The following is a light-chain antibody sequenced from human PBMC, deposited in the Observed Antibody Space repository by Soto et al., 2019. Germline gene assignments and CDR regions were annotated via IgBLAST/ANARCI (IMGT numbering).Light chain of an antibody. J-gene: IGKJ4*01. CDR2: DAS. V-gene: IGKV1-5*01. CDR3: QQYNSYSPEGLT. Sequence: DIRLTQSPSTLSASVGERVTITCRASQTVNTWLAWYQHKPGKAPKLLIYDASVLETGVPSRFSGFSSGTEFTLTISSLQPDDFATYVCQQYNSYSPEGLTFGGGTKVEI. CDR1: QTVNTW.